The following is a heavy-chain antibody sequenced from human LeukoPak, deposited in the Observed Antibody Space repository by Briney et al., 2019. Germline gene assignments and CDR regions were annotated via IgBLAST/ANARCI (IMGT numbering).Heavy chain of an antibody. D-gene: IGHD1-26*01. J-gene: IGHJ4*02. V-gene: IGHV3-53*01. CDR2: IYSGGST. Sequence: GGSLRLSCAASGFTVDTNYITWVRQAPGKGLEWVSVIYSGGSTYYADSVKGRFTISRDNVKNTVYLQMNSLRAEDTAVYYCARVGTTTLEFGYWGQGALVTVSS. CDR3: ARVGTTTLEFGY. CDR1: GFTVDTNY.